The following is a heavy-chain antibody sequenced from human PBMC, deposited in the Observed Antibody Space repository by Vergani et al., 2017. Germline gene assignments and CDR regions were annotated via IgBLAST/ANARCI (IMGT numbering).Heavy chain of an antibody. D-gene: IGHD6-13*01. CDR3: AGVRRGIAAAGPEAGWFDP. V-gene: IGHV4-34*01. CDR2: INHSGST. J-gene: IGHJ5*02. CDR1: GGSFSGYY. Sequence: QVQLQQWGAGLLKPSETLSLTCAVYGGSFSGYYWSWIRQPPGKGLEWIGEINHSGSTNYNPSLKIRVTISVDTSKNQFSLKLSSVTAADTAEYYCAGVRRGIAAAGPEAGWFDPWGQGTLVTVSS.